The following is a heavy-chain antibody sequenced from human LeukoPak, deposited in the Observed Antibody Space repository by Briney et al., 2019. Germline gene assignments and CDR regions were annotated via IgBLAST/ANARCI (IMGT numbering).Heavy chain of an antibody. V-gene: IGHV5-51*01. Sequence: GESLKISCKGSGYSFINYWIGWVRQMPGKGLEWMGIIYPGDSDTRYSPSFQGQVTISADKSISTAYLQWSSLKASDTAMYYCARLGPTVTTPTGRGFGYYYYYYMDVWGKGTTVTVSS. CDR2: IYPGDSDT. CDR1: GYSFINYW. D-gene: IGHD4-17*01. CDR3: ARLGPTVTTPTGRGFGYYYYYYMDV. J-gene: IGHJ6*03.